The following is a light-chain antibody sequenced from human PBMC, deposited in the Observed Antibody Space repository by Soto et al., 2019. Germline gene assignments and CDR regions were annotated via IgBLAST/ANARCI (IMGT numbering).Light chain of an antibody. Sequence: QSALTQPASVSGSPGQSITISCTGTSSDVGGYNYVSWYQQRPGKAPKLMIYDVSNRPSGVSNRFSGSKSGNTASLTISGLQAEDEADYYCNSYTSSSTQVFGGGTKVTVL. V-gene: IGLV2-14*03. CDR2: DVS. CDR3: NSYTSSSTQV. J-gene: IGLJ2*01. CDR1: SSDVGGYNY.